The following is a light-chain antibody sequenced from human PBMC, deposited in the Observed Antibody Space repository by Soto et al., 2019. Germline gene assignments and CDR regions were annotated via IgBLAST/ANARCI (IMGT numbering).Light chain of an antibody. CDR3: QQYGSSPLT. CDR1: QNVNNNY. J-gene: IGKJ4*01. V-gene: IGKV3-20*01. Sequence: EIVLTQSPGTLSLSPGETATLSCRASQNVNNNYLAWYQQRPGQAPSLLIYSASSRATGIPDRFSGSGSATDFTLTISRLEPEDFAVYYCQQYGSSPLTFGGGTKVEIK. CDR2: SAS.